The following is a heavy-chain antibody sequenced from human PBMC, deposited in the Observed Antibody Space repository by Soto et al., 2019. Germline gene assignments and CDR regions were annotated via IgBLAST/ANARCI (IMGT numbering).Heavy chain of an antibody. V-gene: IGHV3-74*01. CDR1: VFTFSSYW. Sequence: EVQLVESGGGLVQPGGSLRLSCAASVFTFSSYWMHWVRQAPGKGLVWVSRINSDGSSTSYADSVKGRLTISRDNAKNTLYQQLNRQRAEDTAVSYCAVAVAGPTAIGYWGQGTLVTVSS. CDR3: AVAVAGPTAIGY. D-gene: IGHD6-19*01. J-gene: IGHJ4*02. CDR2: INSDGSST.